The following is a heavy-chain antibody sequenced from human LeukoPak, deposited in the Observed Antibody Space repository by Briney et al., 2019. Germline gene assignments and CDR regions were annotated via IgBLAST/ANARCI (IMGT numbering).Heavy chain of an antibody. CDR2: IIPIFGTA. D-gene: IGHD3-3*01. Sequence: SVKVSCKASGGTFSSHAISWVRQAPGQGLEWMGGIIPIFGTANYAQKFQGRVTITTDESTSTAYMELSSLRSEDTAVYYCAVGRITYYDFWSGYYKWGQGTLVTVSS. V-gene: IGHV1-69*05. J-gene: IGHJ4*02. CDR3: AVGRITYYDFWSGYYK. CDR1: GGTFSSHA.